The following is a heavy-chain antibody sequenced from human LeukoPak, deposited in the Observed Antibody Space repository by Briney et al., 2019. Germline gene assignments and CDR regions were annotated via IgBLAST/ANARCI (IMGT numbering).Heavy chain of an antibody. CDR2: ISAYNGNT. V-gene: IGHV1-18*01. CDR1: GYTFTSYG. CDR3: ARDGGSSGYDYYYYMDV. Sequence: ASVKVSCKASGYTFTSYGISWVRQAPGQGLEWMGWISAYNGNTNYAQKLQGRVTMTTDTSTSTAYMELRSLRSDDTAVYYCARDGGSSGYDYYYYMDVWGKGTTVTVSS. D-gene: IGHD6-19*01. J-gene: IGHJ6*03.